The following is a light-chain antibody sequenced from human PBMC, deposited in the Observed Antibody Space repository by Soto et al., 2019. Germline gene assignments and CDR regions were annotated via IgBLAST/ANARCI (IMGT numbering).Light chain of an antibody. Sequence: DIQMTQSPSSLSASVGDRVTITCQASQDISNYLNWYQQKPGKAPKILIYDASVLEAGVPSRFSGGGSGTYFTPTISSLQAEGVATYYYQQFNNPPLPFGGGTKVKIK. V-gene: IGKV1-33*01. CDR2: DAS. CDR1: QDISNY. CDR3: QQFNNPPLP. J-gene: IGKJ4*01.